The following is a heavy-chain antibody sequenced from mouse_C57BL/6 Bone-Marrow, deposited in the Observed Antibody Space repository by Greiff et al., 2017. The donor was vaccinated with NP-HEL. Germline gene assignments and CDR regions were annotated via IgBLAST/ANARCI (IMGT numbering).Heavy chain of an antibody. J-gene: IGHJ2*01. D-gene: IGHD2-2*01. CDR2: IDPSDSET. V-gene: IGHV1-52*01. CDR1: GYTFTSYW. Sequence: QVQLQQSGAELVRPGSSVKLSCKASGYTFTSYWMHWVKQRPIQGLEWIGNIDPSDSETHYNQKFKDKATLTVDKSPSTAYMQLSSLTSEDSAVYYCAREEIYYGYYFDYWGQGTTLTVSS. CDR3: AREEIYYGYYFDY.